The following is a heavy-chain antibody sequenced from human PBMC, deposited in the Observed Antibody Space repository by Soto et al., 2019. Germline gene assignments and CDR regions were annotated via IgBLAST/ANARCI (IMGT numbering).Heavy chain of an antibody. V-gene: IGHV4-59*01. CDR2: VSHSGST. Sequence: QVQLQESGPGRVKLSETLYLTCTVSDGSIGSYYRSWIRQPPGKGLESIGYVSHSGSTNYNPSLKSRVTISLDTSKNQFSLRLSSVTAADTAVYYCAREGTTVDSYYYYGLDVWGQGTTVTVSS. D-gene: IGHD1-1*01. J-gene: IGHJ6*02. CDR1: DGSIGSYY. CDR3: AREGTTVDSYYYYGLDV.